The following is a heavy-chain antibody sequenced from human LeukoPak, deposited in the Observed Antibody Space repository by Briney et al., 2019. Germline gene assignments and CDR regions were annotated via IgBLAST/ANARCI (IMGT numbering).Heavy chain of an antibody. CDR1: GYTFTGYY. J-gene: IGHJ4*02. V-gene: IGHV3-9*01. D-gene: IGHD4-17*01. CDR3: AKAVYGDYPDY. Sequence: SCKASGYTFTGYYMHWVRQAPGKGLEWVSGISCNSGSIGYADSVKGRFTISRDNSKNTLYLQMNSLRAEDTAVYYCAKAVYGDYPDYWGQGTLVTVSS. CDR2: ISCNSGSI.